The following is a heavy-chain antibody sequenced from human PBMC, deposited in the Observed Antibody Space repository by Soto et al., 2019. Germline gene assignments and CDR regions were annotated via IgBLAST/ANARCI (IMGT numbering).Heavy chain of an antibody. J-gene: IGHJ6*03. CDR2: ISGGGGSI. CDR3: ASDPVSYSNYYYYYMDV. CDR1: GFTFSNYA. V-gene: IGHV3-23*01. D-gene: IGHD4-4*01. Sequence: GGSLRLSCAASGFTFSNYAMNWVRQAPGKGLEWVSAISGGGGSIYYADSVKGRFTISRDNAKNTLYLQMNSLRAEDTAVYYCASDPVSYSNYYYYYMDVWGKGTTVTVSS.